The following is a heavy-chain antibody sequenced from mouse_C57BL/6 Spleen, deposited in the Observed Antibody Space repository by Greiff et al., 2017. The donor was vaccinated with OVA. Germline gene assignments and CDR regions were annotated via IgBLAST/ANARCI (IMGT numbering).Heavy chain of an antibody. CDR2: IWSGGST. Sequence: QVQLQQSGPGLVQPSQSLSITCTVSGFSLTSYGVHWVRQSPGKGLEWLGVIWSGGSTDYNAAFISRLSISKDNSKSQVFFKMNSLQADDTAIYYCASSNWENYFDYWGQGTTLTVSS. CDR1: GFSLTSYG. D-gene: IGHD4-1*01. J-gene: IGHJ2*01. CDR3: ASSNWENYFDY. V-gene: IGHV2-2*01.